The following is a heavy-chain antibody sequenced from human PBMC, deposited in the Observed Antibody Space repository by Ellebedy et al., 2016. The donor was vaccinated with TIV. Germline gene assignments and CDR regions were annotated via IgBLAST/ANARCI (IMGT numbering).Heavy chain of an antibody. V-gene: IGHV3-53*01. D-gene: IGHD4-17*01. CDR1: GFSFRSYW. CDR3: ATDPDGVYGDTSAY. Sequence: GGSLRLSCVGSGFSFRSYWMSWVRQAPGKGLEWVSLIYSVGDTYYADSVKGRFTVSRDNSQNTLYLQMTSLRVDDTAVYYCATDPDGVYGDTSAYWGRGTLVTVSS. J-gene: IGHJ4*02. CDR2: IYSVGDT.